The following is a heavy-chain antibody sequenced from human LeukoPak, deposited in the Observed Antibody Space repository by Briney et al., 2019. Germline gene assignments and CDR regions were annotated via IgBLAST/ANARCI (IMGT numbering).Heavy chain of an antibody. Sequence: PGGSLRLSCAASGFTVSSNYMSWVRQAPGKGLEWVSVIYSGGSTNYADSVKGRFTISRDNSKNTLYLQMNSLRAEDTAVYYCARVGWLRFLDYWGQGTLVTVSS. J-gene: IGHJ4*02. V-gene: IGHV3-53*01. CDR1: GFTVSSNY. CDR2: IYSGGST. CDR3: ARVGWLRFLDY. D-gene: IGHD5-12*01.